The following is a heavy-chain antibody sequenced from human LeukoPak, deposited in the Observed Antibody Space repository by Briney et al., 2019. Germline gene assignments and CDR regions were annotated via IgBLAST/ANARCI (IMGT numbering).Heavy chain of an antibody. V-gene: IGHV3-9*01. CDR2: ISWNSGSI. D-gene: IGHD3-22*01. J-gene: IGHJ4*02. CDR1: GFTFDDYA. CDR3: AKSYYYDSSGYYDY. Sequence: GGSLGLSCAASGFTFDDYAMHWVRQAPGKGLEWVSGISWNSGSIGYADSVKGRFTISRDNAKNSLYLQMNSLRAEDTALYYCAKSYYYDSSGYYDYWGQGTLVTVSS.